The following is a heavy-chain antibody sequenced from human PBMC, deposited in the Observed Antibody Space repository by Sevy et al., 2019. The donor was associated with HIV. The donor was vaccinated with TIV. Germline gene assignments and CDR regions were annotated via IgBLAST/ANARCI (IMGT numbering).Heavy chain of an antibody. J-gene: IGHJ3*02. Sequence: GGSLRLSCNASGITFSTSVMNWVRQSPDRGLEWVSSISGDTYYTHYADSMRGRFTISRDNAKNSLYLQMNSLRAEDTAVYYCARYEEDTTLVNAFDIWGQGTMVTVSS. CDR3: ARYEEDTTLVNAFDI. D-gene: IGHD5-18*01. V-gene: IGHV3-21*01. CDR1: GITFSTSV. CDR2: ISGDTYYT.